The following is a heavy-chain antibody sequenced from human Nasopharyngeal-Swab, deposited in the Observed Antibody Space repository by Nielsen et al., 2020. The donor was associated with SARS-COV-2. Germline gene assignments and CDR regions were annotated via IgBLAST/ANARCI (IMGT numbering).Heavy chain of an antibody. D-gene: IGHD2-2*01. CDR2: IRWNSGSI. Sequence: GGSLRLSCAASGFTFDDYAMHWVRHAPGQGLELVSGIRWNSGSIGYADSVKGRFTISRDNAKNSLYLQMNSLRAEDTALYYCAKAYCSSTSCYHYFDYWGQGTLVTVSS. CDR3: AKAYCSSTSCYHYFDY. CDR1: GFTFDDYA. V-gene: IGHV3-9*01. J-gene: IGHJ4*02.